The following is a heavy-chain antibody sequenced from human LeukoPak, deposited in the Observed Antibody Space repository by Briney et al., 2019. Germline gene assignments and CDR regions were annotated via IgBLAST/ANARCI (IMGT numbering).Heavy chain of an antibody. D-gene: IGHD1-26*01. CDR2: ISCDGSNK. J-gene: IGHJ4*02. CDR1: GFTFGSYA. V-gene: IGHV3-30-3*01. Sequence: PGRSLRLSCAASGFTFGSYAMHWVRQAPGKGLEWVAVISCDGSNKYYADSVKGRFTISRDNSKNTLYLQMNSLRAEDTAVYYCASLGKWELLFPFDYWGQGTLVTVSS. CDR3: ASLGKWELLFPFDY.